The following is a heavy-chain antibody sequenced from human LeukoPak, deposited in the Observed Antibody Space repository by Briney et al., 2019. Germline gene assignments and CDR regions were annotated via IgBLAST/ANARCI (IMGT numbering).Heavy chain of an antibody. CDR1: GFTVSSNY. J-gene: IGHJ4*02. Sequence: QPGGSLRLSCAASGFTVSSNYMSWVRQAPGKGLEWVSVIYSGGSTYYADSVKGRFTISRDNSKNTLYLQMNSLRAEDTAVYYCAKKEGYYYDSSGYYLPRGYFDYWGQGTLVTVSS. CDR2: IYSGGST. D-gene: IGHD3-22*01. V-gene: IGHV3-53*01. CDR3: AKKEGYYYDSSGYYLPRGYFDY.